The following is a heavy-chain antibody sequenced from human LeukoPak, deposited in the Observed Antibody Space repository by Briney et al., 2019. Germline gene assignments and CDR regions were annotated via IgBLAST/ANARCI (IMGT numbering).Heavy chain of an antibody. J-gene: IGHJ4*02. CDR3: ARQGGYSNAIGMGY. V-gene: IGHV1-46*02. CDR2: INPSGGSR. Sequence: ASVKVSCKASGYTFNNHYIYWVRQAPGRGLEWMGMINPSGGSRSYAQKFQGRVTMTRDTSTSTVYMELSSLRSEDTAVYYCARQGGYSNAIGMGYWGQGTLVTVSS. CDR1: GYTFNNHY. D-gene: IGHD5-18*01.